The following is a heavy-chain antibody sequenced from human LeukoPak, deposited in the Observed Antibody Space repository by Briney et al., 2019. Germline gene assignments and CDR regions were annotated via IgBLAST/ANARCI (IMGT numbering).Heavy chain of an antibody. CDR2: INTDGSST. D-gene: IGHD6-19*01. CDR1: GFTFNIYW. V-gene: IGHV3-74*01. CDR3: ARSAVAGTWILNY. J-gene: IGHJ4*02. Sequence: GGSLRLSCAASGFTFNIYWMHWVRQVPGKGLVWVSRINTDGSSTSYADSVKGRFTISRDNAKNSLYLQMNSLRVEDTAVYYCARSAVAGTWILNYWGQGTLVTVPS.